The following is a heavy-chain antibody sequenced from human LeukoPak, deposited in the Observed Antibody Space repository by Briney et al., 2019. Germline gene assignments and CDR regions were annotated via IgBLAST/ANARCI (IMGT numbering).Heavy chain of an antibody. J-gene: IGHJ4*02. Sequence: ASVKVSCKAPGYTFTGCYMHWVRQAPGQGLEWMGWINPNSGGTNYAQKFQGRVTMTRDTSISTAYMEVRRLRSDDTAVYYCARDRTHDYGDYSFYWGQGTLVSVSS. CDR1: GYTFTGCY. CDR3: ARDRTHDYGDYSFY. D-gene: IGHD4-17*01. V-gene: IGHV1-2*02. CDR2: INPNSGGT.